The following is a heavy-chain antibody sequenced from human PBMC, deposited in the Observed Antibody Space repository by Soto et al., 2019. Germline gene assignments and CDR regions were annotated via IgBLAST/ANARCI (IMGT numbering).Heavy chain of an antibody. Sequence: SVKVSCKASGGTFSSYAISWVRQAPGQGLEWMGGIIPIFGTANYAQKFQGRVTITADESTSTAYMELSSLRSEDTAVYYCARDGPPFGPNLFDPWGQGSLVTVSS. V-gene: IGHV1-69*13. J-gene: IGHJ5*02. D-gene: IGHD3-10*01. CDR1: GGTFSSYA. CDR3: ARDGPPFGPNLFDP. CDR2: IIPIFGTA.